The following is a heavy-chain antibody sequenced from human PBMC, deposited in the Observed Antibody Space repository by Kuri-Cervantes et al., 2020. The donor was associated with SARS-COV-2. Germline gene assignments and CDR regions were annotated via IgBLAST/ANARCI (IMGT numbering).Heavy chain of an antibody. CDR3: ARGGYSSGWFAYYFDY. CDR1: GFTFDDYG. Sequence: GGSLRLSCAASGFTFDDYGMSWVRQAPGKGLEWVSGINWNGGSTGYADSVKGRFTISRDNAKNSLYLQMNSLSAEDTALYYCARGGYSSGWFAYYFDYWGQGTLVTVSS. D-gene: IGHD6-19*01. V-gene: IGHV3-20*04. J-gene: IGHJ4*02. CDR2: INWNGGST.